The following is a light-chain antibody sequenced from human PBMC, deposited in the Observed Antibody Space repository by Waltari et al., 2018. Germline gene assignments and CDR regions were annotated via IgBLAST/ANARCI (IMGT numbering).Light chain of an antibody. Sequence: QAGLTQPPSMSKDLRQTATLTCTGNSNNVGYQGAAWLQQHQGHPPKLLSYRNNDRPSGISERFSASRSGNTASLTITGPQPEDEADYYCSAWDSSLSAWVFGGGTKLTVL. CDR3: SAWDSSLSAWV. J-gene: IGLJ3*02. V-gene: IGLV10-54*01. CDR1: SNNVGYQG. CDR2: RNN.